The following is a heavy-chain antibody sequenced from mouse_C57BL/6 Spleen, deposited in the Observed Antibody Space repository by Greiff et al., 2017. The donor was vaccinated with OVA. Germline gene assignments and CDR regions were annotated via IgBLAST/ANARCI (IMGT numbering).Heavy chain of an antibody. Sequence: EVHLVESGPGLVKPSQSLSLTCSVTGYSITSGYYWNWIRQFPGNKLEWMGYISYDGSNNYNPSLKNRISITRDTSKNQFFLKLNSVTTEDTATYYCARGGGYDSWFAYWGQGTLVTVSA. CDR3: ARGGGYDSWFAY. V-gene: IGHV3-6*01. CDR1: GYSITSGYY. D-gene: IGHD2-2*01. CDR2: ISYDGSN. J-gene: IGHJ3*01.